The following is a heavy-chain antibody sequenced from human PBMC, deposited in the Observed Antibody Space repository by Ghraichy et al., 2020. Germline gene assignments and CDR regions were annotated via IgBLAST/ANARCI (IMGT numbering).Heavy chain of an antibody. CDR2: ISAYNGNT. CDR3: ARDPPLYNWNDGDQRSFDY. J-gene: IGHJ4*02. V-gene: IGHV1-18*01. CDR1: GYTFTSYG. D-gene: IGHD1-1*01. Sequence: ASVKVSCKASGYTFTSYGISWVRQAPGQGLEWMGWISAYNGNTNYAQKLQGRVTMTTDTSTSTAYMELRSLRSDDTAVYYCARDPPLYNWNDGDQRSFDYWGQGTLVTVSS.